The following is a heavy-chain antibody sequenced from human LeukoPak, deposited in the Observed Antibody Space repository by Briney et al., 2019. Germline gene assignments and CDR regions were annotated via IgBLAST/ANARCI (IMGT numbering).Heavy chain of an antibody. CDR1: GFTFSDYY. CDR2: ISGGGSTI. D-gene: IGHD1-26*01. V-gene: IGHV3-11*01. Sequence: PGGSLRLSCTASGFTFSDYYMNWIRQAPGKGLEWISYISGGGSTIYYADSVRGRFTISRDNAKNSLYLQMNSLGAEDTAVYYCARDGRNYFYYGLDVWGPGTAVTVSS. J-gene: IGHJ6*02. CDR3: ARDGRNYFYYGLDV.